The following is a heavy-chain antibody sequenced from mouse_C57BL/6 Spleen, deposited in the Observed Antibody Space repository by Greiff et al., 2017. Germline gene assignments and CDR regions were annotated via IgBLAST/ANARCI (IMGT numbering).Heavy chain of an antibody. V-gene: IGHV1-81*01. Sequence: QVQVQQSGAELARPGASVKLSCKASGYTFTSYGISWVKQRTGQGLEWIGEIYPRSGNTYYNEKFKGKATLTADKSSSTAYMELRSLTSEDSAVYFCAREEDGLLRAYWGQGTLVTVSA. D-gene: IGHD1-1*01. J-gene: IGHJ3*01. CDR2: IYPRSGNT. CDR1: GYTFTSYG. CDR3: AREEDGLLRAY.